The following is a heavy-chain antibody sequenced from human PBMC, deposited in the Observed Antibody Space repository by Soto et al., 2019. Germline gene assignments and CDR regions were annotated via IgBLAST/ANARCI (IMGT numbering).Heavy chain of an antibody. V-gene: IGHV1-3*01. CDR2: INAGNGNT. Sequence: VASVKVSCKASGYTFTSYTMHWVRQAPGQRLEWMGWINAGNGNTKYSQKFQGRVTITRDTSASTAYMELSSLRSEDTAVYYCARGDGYYHFDYWGQGTLVTVSS. CDR1: GYTFTSYT. J-gene: IGHJ4*02. CDR3: ARGDGYYHFDY. D-gene: IGHD3-22*01.